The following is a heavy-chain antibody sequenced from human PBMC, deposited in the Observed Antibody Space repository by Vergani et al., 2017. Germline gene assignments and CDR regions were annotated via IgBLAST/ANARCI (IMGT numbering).Heavy chain of an antibody. J-gene: IGHJ4*02. CDR1: GFTVSSNY. D-gene: IGHD2-2*01. CDR2: IYSGGST. CDR3: ARFVGYCSSTSCYDY. V-gene: IGHV3-53*04. Sequence: EVQLVESGGGLVQPGGSLRLSCAASGFTVSSNYMSWVRQAPGKGLEWVSVIYSGGSTYYADSVKGRFTISRHNSKNTLYLQMNSLRAEDTAVYYCARFVGYCSSTSCYDYWGQGNLVTVSS.